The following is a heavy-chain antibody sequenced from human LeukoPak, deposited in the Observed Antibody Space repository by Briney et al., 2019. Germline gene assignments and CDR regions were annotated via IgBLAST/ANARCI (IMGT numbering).Heavy chain of an antibody. V-gene: IGHV4-59*08. CDR1: GGSITSYF. J-gene: IGHJ4*02. D-gene: IGHD3-9*01. Sequence: PSETLSLTCHVSGGSITSYFWSWIRQSPGKGLEWIGFFYDSGSTNYNPSLEGRVTISMDPSKNQLSLKLTAVSAADTAVYYCARQNILTGFDYWGQGTLVTVSS. CDR2: FYDSGST. CDR3: ARQNILTGFDY.